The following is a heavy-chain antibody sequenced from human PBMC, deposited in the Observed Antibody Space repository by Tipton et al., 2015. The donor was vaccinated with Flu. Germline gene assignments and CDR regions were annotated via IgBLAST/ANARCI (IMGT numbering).Heavy chain of an antibody. Sequence: TLSLTCSVSGYSIRSAYYWGWVRRPPGKGLEWIGTIYHSGTTYYNPSLKSRLTISVDTSKNQFSLRLSSVTAADTSVYFCARRLSALVVSATPDYYDYGMDVWGKGTTVTVSS. CDR1: GYSIRSAYY. D-gene: IGHD2-8*02. J-gene: IGHJ6*04. V-gene: IGHV4-38-2*01. CDR3: ARRLSALVVSATPDYYDYGMDV. CDR2: IYHSGTT.